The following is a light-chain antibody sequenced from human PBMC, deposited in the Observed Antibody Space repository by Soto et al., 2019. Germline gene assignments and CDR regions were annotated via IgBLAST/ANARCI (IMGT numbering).Light chain of an antibody. Sequence: QLVLTQPPSVSGAPGQRVTISCTGSSSNIGAGYDVHWYQQLPGTAPKLLIYGNSNRPSGVPDRFSGSKSGTSASLAITGLQAEDEADYYCQSYDSSLSAQVFGTGTKVTVL. CDR1: SSNIGAGYD. CDR3: QSYDSSLSAQV. J-gene: IGLJ1*01. V-gene: IGLV1-40*01. CDR2: GNS.